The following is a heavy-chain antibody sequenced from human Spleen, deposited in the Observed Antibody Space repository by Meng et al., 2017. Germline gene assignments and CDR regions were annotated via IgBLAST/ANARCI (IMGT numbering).Heavy chain of an antibody. CDR1: GYTFSSYY. CDR2: INPSDGST. D-gene: IGHD3-10*01. Sequence: ASVKVSCKTSGYTFSSYYMHWVRQAPGQGLEWMGIINPSDGSTNYAQKFQGRVTMTRDTSTSTIYVELSSLRYGDTAVYYCSRDYFGSGSYSALDWGQGTLVTVSS. V-gene: IGHV1-46*01. J-gene: IGHJ4*02. CDR3: SRDYFGSGSYSALD.